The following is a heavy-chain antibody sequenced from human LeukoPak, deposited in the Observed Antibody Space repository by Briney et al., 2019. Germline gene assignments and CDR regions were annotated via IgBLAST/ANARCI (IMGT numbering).Heavy chain of an antibody. D-gene: IGHD2-2*01. Sequence: GGSLRLSCATSRFTFSSYEMNWVRQAPGKGLEWVSYISSSGTTMYYADSVKGRFTISRDNARKSLYLQMNSLRAEDTAIYYCARAGESCSSTSCYVAHYWGRGTLVTVSS. V-gene: IGHV3-48*03. CDR1: RFTFSSYE. CDR2: ISSSGTTM. CDR3: ARAGESCSSTSCYVAHY. J-gene: IGHJ4*02.